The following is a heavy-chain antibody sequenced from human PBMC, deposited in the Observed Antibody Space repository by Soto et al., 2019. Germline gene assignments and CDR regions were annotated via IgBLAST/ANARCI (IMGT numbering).Heavy chain of an antibody. V-gene: IGHV4-31*03. CDR2: VYYTGTT. J-gene: IGHJ5*02. D-gene: IGHD6-13*01. Sequence: SETLSLTCTVSGASISSGVYYWTWIRQHPGKGLEWIGFVYYTGTTYYNPSLGSRLDISVDTSKNQFSLKLTSVTAADTAIYYCARGAAADSNWLDPWGQGALVTVSS. CDR1: GASISSGVYY. CDR3: ARGAAADSNWLDP.